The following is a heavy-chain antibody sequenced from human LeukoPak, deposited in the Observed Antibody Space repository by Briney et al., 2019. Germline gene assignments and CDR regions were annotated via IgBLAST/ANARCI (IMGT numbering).Heavy chain of an antibody. CDR2: ISSSSSYI. CDR3: ARAEEPYNWFDP. D-gene: IGHD1-14*01. J-gene: IGHJ5*02. Sequence: GGSLRLSCAASGFTFSSYSMNWVRQAPGKGLEWVSSISSSSSYIYYADSVKGRFTISRDNAKNSLYLQMNSLRAEDTAVYYCARAEEPYNWFDPWGQGTLVTVSS. CDR1: GFTFSSYS. V-gene: IGHV3-21*04.